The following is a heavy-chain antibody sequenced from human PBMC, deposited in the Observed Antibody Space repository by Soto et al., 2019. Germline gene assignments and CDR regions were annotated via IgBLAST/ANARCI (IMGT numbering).Heavy chain of an antibody. D-gene: IGHD3-10*01. V-gene: IGHV3-23*01. Sequence: EVQLFESGGGLVQPGGSLRLSCAASGFTFRNYAMSWVRQAPWMGLEWVVGISTSGGATSYADSVKGRFSISRDNSKNRRDLQMNGLRAEDTAVYYCAKGDLGGYFGSGSYQSLFDYWGQGPLVTVSS. J-gene: IGHJ4*02. CDR3: AKGDLGGYFGSGSYQSLFDY. CDR2: ISTSGGAT. CDR1: GFTFRNYA.